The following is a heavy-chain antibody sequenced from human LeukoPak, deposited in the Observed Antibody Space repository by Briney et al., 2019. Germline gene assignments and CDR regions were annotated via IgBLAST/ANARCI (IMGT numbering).Heavy chain of an antibody. V-gene: IGHV3-20*04. CDR1: GFTFSSYS. CDR3: ARVARYCSSTSCYREYYYYYMDV. Sequence: GGSLRLSCAASGFTFSSYSMNWVRQAPGKGLEWVSGINWNGGSTGYADSVKGRFTISRDNAKNSLYLQMNSLRAEDTALYYCARVARYCSSTSCYREYYYYYMDVWGKGTTVTVSS. D-gene: IGHD2-2*02. CDR2: INWNGGST. J-gene: IGHJ6*03.